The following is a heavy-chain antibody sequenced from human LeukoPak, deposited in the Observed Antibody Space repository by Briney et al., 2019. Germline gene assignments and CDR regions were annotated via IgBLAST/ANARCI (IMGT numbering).Heavy chain of an antibody. J-gene: IGHJ4*02. CDR3: ARAYLGLVDY. D-gene: IGHD3/OR15-3a*01. CDR2: LNVDTAST. Sequence: ASVKVSCKASGYTFSSYIIHWVRQAPGQRLEWMGWLNVDTASTKYSQQFQGRVTILSDTSATTAYMELTSLRSEDTAVYYCARAYLGLVDYWGQGTLVTVSS. CDR1: GYTFSSYI. V-gene: IGHV1-3*01.